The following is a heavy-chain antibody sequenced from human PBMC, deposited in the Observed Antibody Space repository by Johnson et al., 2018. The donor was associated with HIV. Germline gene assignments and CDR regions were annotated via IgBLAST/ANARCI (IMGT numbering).Heavy chain of an antibody. CDR2: INWNGGST. V-gene: IGHV3-20*04. J-gene: IGHJ3*02. CDR3: ARDRLGFRELSPADAFDI. D-gene: IGHD3-10*01. CDR1: GFTFDDYG. Sequence: VQLVESGGGVVRPGGSLRLSCAASGFTFDDYGMSWVRQAPGKGLEWVSGINWNGGSTGYADSVKGRFTISRDNAKNSLYLQMNSLRAEDTALYYCARDRLGFRELSPADAFDIWGQGTMVTVSS.